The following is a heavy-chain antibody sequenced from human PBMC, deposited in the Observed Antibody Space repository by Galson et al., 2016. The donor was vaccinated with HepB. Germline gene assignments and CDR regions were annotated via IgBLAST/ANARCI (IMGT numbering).Heavy chain of an antibody. J-gene: IGHJ3*02. D-gene: IGHD7-27*01. CDR2: TYWDDDK. CDR3: AHSDWGSNAFDI. CDR1: GFSLTTSGVG. Sequence: PALVKPTQTLTLTCTFSGFSLTTSGVGVGWIRQPPGKALEWLALTYWDDDKRCSPSLESRLTINEDTSKNQVVLILTNMDPVDTATYYCAHSDWGSNAFDIWGQGTMVTVSS. V-gene: IGHV2-5*02.